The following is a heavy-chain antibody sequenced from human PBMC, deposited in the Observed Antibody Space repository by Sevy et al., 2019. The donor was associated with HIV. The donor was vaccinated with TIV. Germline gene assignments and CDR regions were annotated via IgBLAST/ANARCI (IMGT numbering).Heavy chain of an antibody. CDR3: ARAAGIWNYIYAMDG. CDR1: GYTFTSYD. J-gene: IGHJ6*02. V-gene: IGHV1-8*01. D-gene: IGHD1-7*01. CDR2: MNPNSGNT. Sequence: ASVKVSCKASGYTFTSYDINWVRQATGQGLEWMGWMNPNSGNTGYAQKFQGRVTMTRNSSISTAYLEVSSLRLEDTAVYYCARAAGIWNYIYAMDGWGQGTTVTVSS.